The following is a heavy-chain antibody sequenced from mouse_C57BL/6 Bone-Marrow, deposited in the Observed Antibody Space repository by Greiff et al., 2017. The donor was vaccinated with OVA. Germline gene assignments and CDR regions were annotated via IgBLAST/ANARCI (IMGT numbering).Heavy chain of an antibody. CDR3: ARSIGYRWSYFDY. V-gene: IGHV1-81*01. CDR2: VYPRSGNT. Sequence: VQRVESGAELARPGASVKLSCKASGFTFTSSGISWVKQRTGQGLELIGVVYPRSGNTYYNETFKGKAHVTADKSSSTAYMELRMLTSEDSTVYFCARSIGYRWSYFDYWGQGTTLTVSS. J-gene: IGHJ2*01. CDR1: GFTFTSSG. D-gene: IGHD1-2*01.